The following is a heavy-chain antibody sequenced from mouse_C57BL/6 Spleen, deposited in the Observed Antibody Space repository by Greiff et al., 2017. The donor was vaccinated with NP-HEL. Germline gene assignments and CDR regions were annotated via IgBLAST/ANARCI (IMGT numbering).Heavy chain of an antibody. CDR1: GFTFSSYA. CDR3: ARHYGSSYLYGYFDV. J-gene: IGHJ1*03. V-gene: IGHV5-4*03. Sequence: EVKLVESGGGLVKPGGSLKLSCAASGFTFSSYAMSWVRQTPEKRLEWVATISDGGSYTYYPDNVKGRFTISRDNAKNNLYLQMSHLKSEDTAMYYCARHYGSSYLYGYFDVWGTGTTVTVSS. CDR2: ISDGGSYT. D-gene: IGHD1-1*01.